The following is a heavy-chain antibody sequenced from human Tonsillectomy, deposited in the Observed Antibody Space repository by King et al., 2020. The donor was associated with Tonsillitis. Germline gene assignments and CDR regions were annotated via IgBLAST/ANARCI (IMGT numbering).Heavy chain of an antibody. Sequence: VQLQQWGAGLLKPSETLCLTCAVYDGSFSVYYWSWIRQPPGKGLEWIGEINHSGSTNYNPSLKSRVTISVDTSKNHSSLKLSSVTAADTAVYYCARHSYGYCNDWGQGTLVTVSS. V-gene: IGHV4-34*01. J-gene: IGHJ1*01. CDR3: ARHSYGYCND. D-gene: IGHD3-22*01. CDR1: DGSFSVYY. CDR2: INHSGST.